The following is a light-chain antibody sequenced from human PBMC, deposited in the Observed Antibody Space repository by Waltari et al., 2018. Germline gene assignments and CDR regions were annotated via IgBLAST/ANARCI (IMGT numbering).Light chain of an antibody. Sequence: QSALTQSASVSGSPGQSITISCTGTSSDFAVFNYFSWYQQHPGKAPQLMIYDVRKRPSGVSNRFSGSKSGNTASLTISGLQAEDEADYYCSSYTSTWVFGGGTKLTVL. J-gene: IGLJ3*02. CDR2: DVR. CDR3: SSYTSTWV. V-gene: IGLV2-14*01. CDR1: SSDFAVFNY.